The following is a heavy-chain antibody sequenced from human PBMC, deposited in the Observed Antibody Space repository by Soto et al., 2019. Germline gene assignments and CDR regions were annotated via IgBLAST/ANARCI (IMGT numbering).Heavy chain of an antibody. J-gene: IGHJ4*02. CDR3: ARGLPYYDILTGYYGGDFDY. D-gene: IGHD3-9*01. CDR1: GGSFSGYY. CDR2: INHSGST. Sequence: SETLSLTCAVYGGSFSGYYWSWIRQPPGKGLEWIGEINHSGSTNYNPSLKSRVTISVDTSKNQFSLKLSSVTAADTAVYYCARGLPYYDILTGYYGGDFDYWGQGTLVT. V-gene: IGHV4-34*01.